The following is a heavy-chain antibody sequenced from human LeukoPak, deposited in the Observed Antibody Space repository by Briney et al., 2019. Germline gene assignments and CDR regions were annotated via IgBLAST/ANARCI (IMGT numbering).Heavy chain of an antibody. Sequence: GGSLRLSCAASVFIFSSYGMHWVRQAPGKGLEWVAVISYDGSNKFYVDAVKGRFTISRDNAKNTLYLQMDSLRAEDTAVYYCAKDLRPHIPYGDSPRGTAPMGYWGQGALVTVSS. CDR1: VFIFSSYG. D-gene: IGHD4-17*01. CDR2: ISYDGSNK. CDR3: AKDLRPHIPYGDSPRGTAPMGY. J-gene: IGHJ4*02. V-gene: IGHV3-30*18.